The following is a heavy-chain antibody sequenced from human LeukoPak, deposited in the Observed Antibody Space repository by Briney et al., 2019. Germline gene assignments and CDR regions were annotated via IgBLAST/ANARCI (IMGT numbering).Heavy chain of an antibody. CDR1: GGTFSSYA. Sequence: GASVKVSCKASGGTFSSYAISWVRQAPGQGLEWMGGIIPIFGTANCAQKFQGRVTITADESTSTAYMELSSLRSEDTAVYYCARYCSGGSCYSPAPSYGMDVWGQGTTVTVSS. D-gene: IGHD2-15*01. V-gene: IGHV1-69*13. CDR2: IIPIFGTA. J-gene: IGHJ6*02. CDR3: ARYCSGGSCYSPAPSYGMDV.